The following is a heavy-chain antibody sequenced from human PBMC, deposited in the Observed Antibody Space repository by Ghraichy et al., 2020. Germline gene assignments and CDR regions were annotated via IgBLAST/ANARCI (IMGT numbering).Heavy chain of an antibody. V-gene: IGHV4-4*09. Sequence: SETLSLTCTVSGGSISSYYWSWIRQPPGKGLEWIGYIYTSGSTNYNPSLKSRVTISVDTSKNQFSLKLSSVTAADTAVYYCARTLKGAFDIWGQGTMVTVSS. CDR3: ARTLKGAFDI. CDR2: IYTSGST. J-gene: IGHJ3*02. CDR1: GGSISSYY.